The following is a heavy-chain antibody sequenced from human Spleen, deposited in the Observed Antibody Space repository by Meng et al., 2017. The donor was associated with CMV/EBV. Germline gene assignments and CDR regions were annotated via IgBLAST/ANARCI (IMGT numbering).Heavy chain of an antibody. CDR1: GGSISSYY. CDR3: AREGNSSGKYYYYYYGLDV. J-gene: IGHJ6*02. Sequence: SETLSLTCTVSGGSISSYYWSWIRQPPGKGLEYIGYIYYSGSTNYNPSLKSRLTISVDTSKNQFSLKLSSVTAADTAVYYCAREGNSSGKYYYYYYGLDVWGHGTPVTVSS. CDR2: IYYSGST. V-gene: IGHV4-59*01. D-gene: IGHD6-6*01.